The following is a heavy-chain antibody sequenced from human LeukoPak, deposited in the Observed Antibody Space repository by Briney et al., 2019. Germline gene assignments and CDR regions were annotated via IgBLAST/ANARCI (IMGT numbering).Heavy chain of an antibody. CDR1: GYTLTSSG. Sequence: VASVKVSCKTSGYTLTSSGVSWVRQAPGQGLEWIGWISAYHGNANYAQKFTGRVTMTTDTSTSTAYMELRSLRSDDTAVYYCARDQDYCHSARCYQFDYWGQGTLVTVSS. J-gene: IGHJ4*02. CDR2: ISAYHGNA. V-gene: IGHV1-18*01. D-gene: IGHD2-2*01. CDR3: ARDQDYCHSARCYQFDY.